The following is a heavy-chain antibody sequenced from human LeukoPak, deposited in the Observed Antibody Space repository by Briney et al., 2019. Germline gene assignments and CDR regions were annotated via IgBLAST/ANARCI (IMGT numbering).Heavy chain of an antibody. J-gene: IGHJ5*02. CDR3: ARQSTPTRGWFDP. V-gene: IGHV4-39*01. Sequence: SETLSLTCTVSGGSISSSSYYWGWIRQPPGKGLEWIGSIYYSGSTYYNPSLKSRVTISVDTSKNQFSLKLSSVTAADTAVYYCARQSTPTRGWFDPWGQGTLVTVSS. CDR1: GGSISSSSYY. CDR2: IYYSGST.